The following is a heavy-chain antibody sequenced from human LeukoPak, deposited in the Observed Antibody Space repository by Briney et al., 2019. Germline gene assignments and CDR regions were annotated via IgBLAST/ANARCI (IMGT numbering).Heavy chain of an antibody. Sequence: GGSLRLSCVVSGIPFSDYYMNWIRTAPGKGLEWISYISSSSSYTDYADSVKGRFTISRDNAKSALYLQMHSLRLEDTAVYYCAAGTAADFWGQGTLVTVSS. CDR1: GIPFSDYY. CDR2: ISSSSSYT. CDR3: AAGTAADF. J-gene: IGHJ4*02. D-gene: IGHD6-13*01. V-gene: IGHV3-11*03.